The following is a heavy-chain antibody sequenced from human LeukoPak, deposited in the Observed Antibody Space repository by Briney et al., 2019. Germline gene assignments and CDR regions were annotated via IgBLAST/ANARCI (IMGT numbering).Heavy chain of an antibody. CDR1: GFHVRNNY. Sequence: GGSLRLSCAASGFHVRNNYMSWVRQAPGKGVGWVSILYNNGGTDYADSVRGRFAISRDNSKNTLYLQMNGLRVEDTAIYYCARDAGLDAFDIWGQGTMVGVSS. CDR2: LYNNGGT. J-gene: IGHJ3*02. D-gene: IGHD3-9*01. CDR3: ARDAGLDAFDI. V-gene: IGHV3-66*01.